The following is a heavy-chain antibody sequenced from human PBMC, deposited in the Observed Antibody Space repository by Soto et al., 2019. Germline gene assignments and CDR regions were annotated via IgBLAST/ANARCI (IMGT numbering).Heavy chain of an antibody. V-gene: IGHV4-59*08. CDR2: IYYSGST. J-gene: IGHJ4*02. Sequence: SETLSLTCTVSGGSISSYYWSWIRQPPGKGLEWIGYIYYSGSTNYNPSLKSRVTISVDTSKNHFSLKLSSVTAADTAVYYCARRYGGNLDYWGQGTLVTVSS. CDR3: ARRYGGNLDY. CDR1: GGSISSYY. D-gene: IGHD1-26*01.